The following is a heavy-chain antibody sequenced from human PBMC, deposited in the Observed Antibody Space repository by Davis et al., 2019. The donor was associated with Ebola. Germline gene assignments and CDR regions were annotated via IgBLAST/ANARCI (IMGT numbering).Heavy chain of an antibody. J-gene: IGHJ5*02. CDR1: GGSISSYY. V-gene: IGHV4-59*01. CDR2: IYYSGST. CDR3: ARVGCNFWSGYLSGNWFDP. D-gene: IGHD3-3*01. Sequence: GSLRLSCTVSGGSISSYYWSWIRQPPGKGLEWIGYIYYSGSTNYNPSLKSRVTISVDTSKNQFSLKLSSVTAADTAVYYCARVGCNFWSGYLSGNWFDPWGQGTLVTVSS.